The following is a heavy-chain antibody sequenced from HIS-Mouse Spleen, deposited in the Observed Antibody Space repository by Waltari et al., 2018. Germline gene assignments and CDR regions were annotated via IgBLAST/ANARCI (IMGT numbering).Heavy chain of an antibody. CDR2: IYYSGST. CDR3: ARTGTTSYYFDY. Sequence: QLQLQESGPGLVKPSETLSLTCTVSGGSISSSSYYWGLTRQPPGKGLEWIGSIYYSGSTYYNPSLKSRVTISVDTSKNQFSLKLSSVTAADTAVYYCARTGTTSYYFDYWGQGTLVTVSS. D-gene: IGHD1-1*01. V-gene: IGHV4-39*01. J-gene: IGHJ4*02. CDR1: GGSISSSSYY.